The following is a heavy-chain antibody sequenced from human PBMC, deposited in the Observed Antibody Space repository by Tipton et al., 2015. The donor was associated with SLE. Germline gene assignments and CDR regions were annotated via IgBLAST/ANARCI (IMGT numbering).Heavy chain of an antibody. CDR2: VCNSGSN. D-gene: IGHD5-24*01. J-gene: IGHJ4*02. CDR1: GASVNTYC. CDR3: ARFMRDGYNAKYYFDY. Sequence: TLSLTCTVSGASVNTYCWNWIRQSPGKGLEWIGCVCNSGSNSGSTDYNPSLRSRGTISVDTSRNQFSLTLNSVTAADTAVYYCARFMRDGYNAKYYFDYWGQGNLVTVSS. V-gene: IGHV4-59*02.